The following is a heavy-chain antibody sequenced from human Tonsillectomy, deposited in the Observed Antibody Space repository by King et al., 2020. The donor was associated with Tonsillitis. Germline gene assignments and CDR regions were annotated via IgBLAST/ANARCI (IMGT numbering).Heavy chain of an antibody. V-gene: IGHV4-38-2*02. CDR3: ARDPYYYDSSGYSSYYYYYGMDV. CDR2: IYHSGST. J-gene: IGHJ6*02. CDR1: GYSISSGYY. D-gene: IGHD3-22*01. Sequence: VQLQESGPGLVKPSETLSLTCAVSGYSISSGYYWGWIRQPPGKGLEWIGSIYHSGSTYYNPSLKSRVTISVDTSKNQFSPKRSSVTAADTAVYYCARDPYYYDSSGYSSYYYYYGMDVWGQGTTVTVSS.